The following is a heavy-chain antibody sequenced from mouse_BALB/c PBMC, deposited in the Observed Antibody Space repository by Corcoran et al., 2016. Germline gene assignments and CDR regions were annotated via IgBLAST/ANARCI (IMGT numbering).Heavy chain of an antibody. V-gene: IGHV1S136*01. CDR3: ARRHDYALFAY. CDR1: GYTFTSYV. D-gene: IGHD2-4*01. CDR2: INPYNDGT. J-gene: IGHJ3*01. Sequence: EVQLQQSGPELVKPGASVKMSCKASGYTFTSYVMQWVKQKPGQGLEWIGYINPYNDGTKYNEKFKGKATLTSDKSSSTAYMELSSLTSEDSAVYYCARRHDYALFAYWGQGTLVTVSA.